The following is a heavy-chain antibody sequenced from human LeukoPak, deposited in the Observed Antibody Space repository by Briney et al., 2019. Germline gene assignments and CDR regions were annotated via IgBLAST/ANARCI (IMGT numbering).Heavy chain of an antibody. V-gene: IGHV3-23*01. J-gene: IGHJ4*02. CDR3: AKDATLGGVIAMYYFDY. D-gene: IGHD3-16*02. Sequence: GGSLRLSCAASGFTFSSYALSWVRQAPGKGLEWVSGISGSGGSTNYADSVKGRFTISRDNSKNTVYLQMNSLRAEDTAVYHCAKDATLGGVIAMYYFDYWGQGTLVTVSS. CDR2: ISGSGGST. CDR1: GFTFSSYA.